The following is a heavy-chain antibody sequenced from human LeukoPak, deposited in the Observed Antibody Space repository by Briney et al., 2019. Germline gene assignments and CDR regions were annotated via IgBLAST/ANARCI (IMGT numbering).Heavy chain of an antibody. CDR2: IIPIFGTA. D-gene: IGHD3-10*01. CDR1: GGTFSSYA. CDR3: ARARSGSYYNGYYFDY. Sequence: SVKVSCKASGGTFSSYAISWVRQAPGQGLEWMGGIIPIFGTANYAQKFQGRVTITADESTSTACMELSSLRSEDTAVYYCARARSGSYYNGYYFDYWGQGTLVTVSS. J-gene: IGHJ4*02. V-gene: IGHV1-69*01.